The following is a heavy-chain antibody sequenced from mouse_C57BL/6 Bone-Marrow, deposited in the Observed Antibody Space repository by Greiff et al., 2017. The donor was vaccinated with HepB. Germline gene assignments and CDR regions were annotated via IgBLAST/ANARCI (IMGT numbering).Heavy chain of an antibody. CDR2: IYPRDGST. CDR3: ATTGFAY. CDR1: GYTFTSYD. J-gene: IGHJ3*01. D-gene: IGHD4-1*02. Sequence: QVQLQQSGPELVKPGASVKLSCKASGYTFTSYDINWVKQRPGQGLEWIGWIYPRDGSTKYNEKFKGKATLTVDTSSSTAYMELSSLTSEDSAVYYCATTGFAYWGQGTLVTVSA. V-gene: IGHV1-85*01.